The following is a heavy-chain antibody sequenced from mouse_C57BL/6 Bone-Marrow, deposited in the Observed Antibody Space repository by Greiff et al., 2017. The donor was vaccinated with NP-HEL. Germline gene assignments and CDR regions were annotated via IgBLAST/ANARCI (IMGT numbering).Heavy chain of an antibody. Sequence: VQGVDSGPELVKPGASVKISCKASGYAFSSSWMNWVKQRPGKGLEWIGRIYPGDGDTNDNGKFKGKAKLTADKSSRTAYMHISSLTSEDSAVYFCARQLTFDYWGQGTTLTVSS. CDR3: ARQLTFDY. CDR1: GYAFSSSW. J-gene: IGHJ2*01. CDR2: IYPGDGDT. V-gene: IGHV1-82*01. D-gene: IGHD3-2*02.